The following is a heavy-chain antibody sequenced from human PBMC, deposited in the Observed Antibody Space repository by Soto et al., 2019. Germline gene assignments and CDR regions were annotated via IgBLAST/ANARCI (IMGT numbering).Heavy chain of an antibody. CDR3: AILRARNPVDWPEFDY. J-gene: IGHJ4*02. D-gene: IGHD3-9*01. CDR2: IIPIFGTA. CDR1: GGTFSSYA. Sequence: GASVKVSCKASGGTFSSYAISWVRQAPGQGLEWMGGIIPIFGTANYAQKFQGRVTITADESTSTAYMELSSLRSEETAVYYCAILRARNPVDWPEFDYWGQGTLVTVSS. V-gene: IGHV1-69*13.